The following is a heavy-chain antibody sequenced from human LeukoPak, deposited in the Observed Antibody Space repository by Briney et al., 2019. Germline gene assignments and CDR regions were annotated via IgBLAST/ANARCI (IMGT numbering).Heavy chain of an antibody. CDR3: ARGAYYYGSGSQIPYYYFDY. Sequence: GGSLRLSCAASGFTLTSDSMNWVRQAPGKGLEWISYISSGATTTYYADFVKGRFTISRDNAKNSLYLQMNSLRAEDTAVYYCARGAYYYGSGSQIPYYYFDYWGQGTLVTVSS. V-gene: IGHV3-48*04. J-gene: IGHJ4*02. D-gene: IGHD3-10*01. CDR2: ISSGATTT. CDR1: GFTLTSDS.